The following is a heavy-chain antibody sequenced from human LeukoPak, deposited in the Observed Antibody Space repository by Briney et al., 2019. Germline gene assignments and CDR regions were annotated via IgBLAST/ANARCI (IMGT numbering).Heavy chain of an antibody. J-gene: IGHJ6*03. V-gene: IGHV3-23*01. CDR2: ISDSGNT. D-gene: IGHD4-17*01. CDR3: AKAAVPRYYFYYMDV. CDR1: GFTLSSYA. Sequence: GGSLRLSCAASGFTLSSYAMSWVRQAPGKGLEWVSAISDSGNTYHAVSVKGRFTISRDSSKNTLYLQMNSLRAEDTAMYYCAKAAVPRYYFYYMDVWGKGTTVTVSS.